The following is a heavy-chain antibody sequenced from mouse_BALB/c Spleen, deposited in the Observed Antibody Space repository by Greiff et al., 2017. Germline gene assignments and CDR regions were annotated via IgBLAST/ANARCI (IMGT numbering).Heavy chain of an antibody. V-gene: IGHV1S135*01. Sequence: VQLKQSGPELMKPGASVKISCKASGYSFTSYYMHWVKQSHGKSLEWIGYIDPFNGGTSYNQKFKGKATLTVDKSSSTAYMHLSSLTSEDSAVYYCARSYRTTRGYAMDYWGQGTSVTVSS. J-gene: IGHJ4*01. CDR2: IDPFNGGT. CDR3: ARSYRTTRGYAMDY. D-gene: IGHD2-14*01. CDR1: GYSFTSYY.